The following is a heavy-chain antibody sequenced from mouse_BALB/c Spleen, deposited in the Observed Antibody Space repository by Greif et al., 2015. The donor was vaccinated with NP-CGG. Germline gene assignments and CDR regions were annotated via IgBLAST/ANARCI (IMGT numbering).Heavy chain of an antibody. Sequence: VQLKQSGAELVRPGALVKLSCNASGFNIKDYYMHWVKQRPEQGLEWIGWIDPENGNTIYDPKFQGKASITADTSSNTPYRRLAGLPSGDPAVFYCATYYAPYYYPMDSGGQGTPVPVSS. CDR1: GFNIKDYY. D-gene: IGHD1-1*01. CDR2: IDPENGNT. CDR3: ATYYAPYYYPMDS. J-gene: IGHJ4*01. V-gene: IGHV14-1*02.